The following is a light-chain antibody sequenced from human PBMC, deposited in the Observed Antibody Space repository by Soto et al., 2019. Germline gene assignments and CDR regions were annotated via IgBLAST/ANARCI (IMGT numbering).Light chain of an antibody. Sequence: DIVLTKTPATLSMSPGERVTLSCRASQSVCSNLAWYEQKPGQAPRRLIYGAVSRATGVPARFSGSGFDTEFSLTISSVQSEHFAVYFCDHYETWPPGFPFGRGTTVVVK. CDR3: DHYETWPPGFP. CDR2: GAV. V-gene: IGKV3-15*01. CDR1: QSVCSN. J-gene: IGKJ3*01.